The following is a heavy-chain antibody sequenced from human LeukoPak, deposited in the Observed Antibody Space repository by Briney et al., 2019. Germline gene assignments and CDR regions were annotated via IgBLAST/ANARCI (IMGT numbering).Heavy chain of an antibody. CDR1: GFTFSSYA. J-gene: IGHJ4*02. Sequence: GGSLRLSCAASGFTFSSYAMSWVRQAPGKGLEWVSSISSSSSYIYYADSVKGRFTISRDNAKNSLYLQMNSLRAEDTAVYYCAISNYYDSSGSFDYWGQGTLVTVSS. CDR2: ISSSSSYI. V-gene: IGHV3-21*01. D-gene: IGHD3-22*01. CDR3: AISNYYDSSGSFDY.